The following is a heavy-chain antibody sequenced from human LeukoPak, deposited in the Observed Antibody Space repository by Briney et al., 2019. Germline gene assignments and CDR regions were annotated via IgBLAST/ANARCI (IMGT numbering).Heavy chain of an antibody. Sequence: PGESLRLSCAASGFTFSSYSMNWVRQAPGKGLEWVSYISSSSSTIYYADSVKGRFTISRDNAKNSLYLQMNSLRAEDTAVYYCARENSGSYYQFDYWGQGTLVTVSS. CDR2: ISSSSSTI. V-gene: IGHV3-48*01. D-gene: IGHD1-26*01. J-gene: IGHJ4*02. CDR1: GFTFSSYS. CDR3: ARENSGSYYQFDY.